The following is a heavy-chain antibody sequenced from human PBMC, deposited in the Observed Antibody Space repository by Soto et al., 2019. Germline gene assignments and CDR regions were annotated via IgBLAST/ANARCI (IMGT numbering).Heavy chain of an antibody. D-gene: IGHD3-3*01. CDR1: GYTFTSYG. J-gene: IGHJ4*02. CDR3: ARDQGYYDFWSGKSAY. CDR2: ISAYNGNT. Sequence: ASVKVSCKASGYTFTSYGISWVRQAPGQGLEWMGWISAYNGNTNYAQKLQGRVTMTTDTSTSTAYMELRSLRSDDTAVYYCARDQGYYDFWSGKSAYWGQGTLVTVSS. V-gene: IGHV1-18*01.